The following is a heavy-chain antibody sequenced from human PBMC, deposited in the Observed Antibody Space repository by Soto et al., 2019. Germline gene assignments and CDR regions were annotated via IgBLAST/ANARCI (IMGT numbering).Heavy chain of an antibody. CDR3: AQTLGLAVAGPGRFDL. D-gene: IGHD6-19*01. CDR2: IPPMFGTA. V-gene: IGHV1-69*12. Sequence: QVQLVQSGAEVKKYGSSVKVSCKASGGTFSRYAISWVRQAPGQGLEWMGGIPPMFGTANYAQKFQGRVTFTADESTSTAYMGLSSLRSDDTAVYYCAQTLGLAVAGPGRFDLWGRGTLVTVSS. J-gene: IGHJ2*01. CDR1: GGTFSRYA.